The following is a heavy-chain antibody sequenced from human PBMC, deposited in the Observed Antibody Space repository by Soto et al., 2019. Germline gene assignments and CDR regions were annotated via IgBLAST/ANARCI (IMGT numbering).Heavy chain of an antibody. D-gene: IGHD6-13*01. J-gene: IGHJ4*02. V-gene: IGHV4-59*07. CDR3: ARGVAAAGRRGLFDY. CDR1: GGSFRGYY. CDR2: IYYSGST. Sequence: KPSDTLSLTCAVYGGSFRGYYWSWIRQSPGKGLEWIGYIYYSGSTNYNPSLKSRVTISVDTSKNQFSLKLSSVTAADTAVYYCARGVAAAGRRGLFDYWGQGTLVTVSS.